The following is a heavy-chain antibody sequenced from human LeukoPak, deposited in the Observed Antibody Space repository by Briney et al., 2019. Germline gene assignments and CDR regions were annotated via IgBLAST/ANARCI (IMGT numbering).Heavy chain of an antibody. CDR3: AKAIHSSSSGVVDY. CDR2: IRYDVSNK. J-gene: IGHJ4*02. D-gene: IGHD6-6*01. Sequence: PGGSLRLSCAASGFTFSSYGMHWVRQAPGKGVGWVTFIRYDVSNKYYAESVKGRFTISRDNSKNTLYLQMSSLRAEDTTVYYCAKAIHSSSSGVVDYWGQGTLVTVSS. V-gene: IGHV3-30*02. CDR1: GFTFSSYG.